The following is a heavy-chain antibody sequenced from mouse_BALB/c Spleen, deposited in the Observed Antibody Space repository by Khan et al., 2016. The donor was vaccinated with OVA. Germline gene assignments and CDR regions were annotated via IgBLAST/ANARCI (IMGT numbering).Heavy chain of an antibody. CDR1: GYTFSTYW. D-gene: IGHD2-5*01. CDR2: INPSSGYT. J-gene: IGHJ2*01. V-gene: IGHV1-7*01. Sequence: QVRLQQSGAELAKPGASVKMSCKASGYTFSTYWIHWVKQRPGQGLEWIGYINPSSGYTYYNQRFNDKATLTADKSSSTAYMQLSSRTSKYAAVCYCETDSIDYWGQGTTLTVSS. CDR3: ETDSIDY.